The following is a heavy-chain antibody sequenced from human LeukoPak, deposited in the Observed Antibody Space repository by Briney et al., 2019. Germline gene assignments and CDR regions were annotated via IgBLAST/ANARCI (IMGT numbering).Heavy chain of an antibody. D-gene: IGHD1-26*01. V-gene: IGHV3-23*01. CDR2: ISGSGGST. J-gene: IGHJ4*02. CDR1: GFTFSSYA. CDR3: AKVSAKIVGATNDY. Sequence: PGGSLRLSCAASGFTFSSYAMSWVRQAPGKGLEWVSAISGSGGSTYYADSVKGRFTISRDNSKNTLYLQMNSLRAEDTAVYYCAKVSAKIVGATNDYWGQGTLVTVSS.